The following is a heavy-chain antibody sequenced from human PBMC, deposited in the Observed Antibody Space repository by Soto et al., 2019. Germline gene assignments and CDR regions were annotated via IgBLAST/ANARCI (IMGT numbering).Heavy chain of an antibody. CDR3: ARVHVMGVAGSTFDY. CDR1: GYSISSCSY. CDR2: IYHGGTT. J-gene: IGHJ4*01. D-gene: IGHD6-19*01. V-gene: IGHV4-38-2*01. Sequence: AETLSRTCPVSGYSISSCSYWAWLRPPPWKGPEWIASIYHGGTTFYNPSLKSRITISVDTSNNQFSLKLTSVTTADTAVYYCARVHVMGVAGSTFDYWCHGTLVTVS.